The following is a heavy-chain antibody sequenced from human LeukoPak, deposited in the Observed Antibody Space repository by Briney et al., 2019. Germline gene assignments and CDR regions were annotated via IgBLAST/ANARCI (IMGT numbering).Heavy chain of an antibody. V-gene: IGHV3-30-3*01. CDR1: GFTFSSYA. CDR2: ISYDGSNK. Sequence: KSGGSLRLSCAASGFTFSSYAMHWVRQAPGKGLEWVAVISYDGSNKYYADSVKGRFTISRDNSKNTLYLQMNSLRAEDTAVYYCARDHAPFWSGPHFDYWGQGTLVTVSS. CDR3: ARDHAPFWSGPHFDY. D-gene: IGHD3-3*01. J-gene: IGHJ4*02.